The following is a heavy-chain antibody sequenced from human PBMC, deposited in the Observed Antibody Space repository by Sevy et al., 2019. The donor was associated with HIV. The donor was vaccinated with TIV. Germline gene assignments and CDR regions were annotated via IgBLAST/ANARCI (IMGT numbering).Heavy chain of an antibody. J-gene: IGHJ4*02. D-gene: IGHD4-17*01. Sequence: GGSLRLSCTASGFPFSSYEMNWVRQAPGKGLEWVSYITNSGTTKYYSDSVRGRFTISRDNARNSLHLQMNSLRAEDTAVYYCARDLPQSATTMAHFDCWGQGTLVTVSS. CDR2: ITNSGTTK. V-gene: IGHV3-48*03. CDR3: ARDLPQSATTMAHFDC. CDR1: GFPFSSYE.